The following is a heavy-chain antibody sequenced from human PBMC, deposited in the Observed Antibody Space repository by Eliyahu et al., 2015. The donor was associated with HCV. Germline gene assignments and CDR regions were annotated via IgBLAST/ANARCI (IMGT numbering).Heavy chain of an antibody. Sequence: QGQLVESGGGLVKPGGSLRLSCAASGFTFTDYYMTCFRQAPGRGLESISYISPSGADIQYADSVKGRFTVSRDNADNSLYLQMNNLRAEDXAVYYCAKTARIPDFRGQGTLVTVSS. CDR2: ISPSGADI. D-gene: IGHD2-21*01. CDR3: AKTARIPDF. CDR1: GFTFTDYY. J-gene: IGHJ4*02. V-gene: IGHV3-11*01.